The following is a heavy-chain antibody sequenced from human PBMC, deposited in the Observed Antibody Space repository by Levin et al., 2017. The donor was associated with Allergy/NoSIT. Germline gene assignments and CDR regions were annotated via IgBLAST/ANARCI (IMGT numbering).Heavy chain of an antibody. CDR3: ARDYRAYSSSWYWEWGQAYYYYGMDV. D-gene: IGHD6-13*01. CDR1: GGTFSSYA. V-gene: IGHV1-69*01. CDR2: IIPIFGTA. J-gene: IGHJ6*02. Sequence: KISCKASGGTFSSYAISWVRQAPGQGLEWMGGIIPIFGTANYAQKFQGRVTITADESTSTAYMELSSLRSEDTAVYYCARDYRAYSSSWYWEWGQAYYYYGMDVWGQGTTVTVSS.